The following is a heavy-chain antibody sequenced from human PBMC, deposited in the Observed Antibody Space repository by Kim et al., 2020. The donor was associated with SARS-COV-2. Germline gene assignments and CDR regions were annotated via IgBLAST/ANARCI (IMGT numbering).Heavy chain of an antibody. V-gene: IGHV3-43D*03. CDR1: GFTFDDYA. D-gene: IGHD1-26*01. J-gene: IGHJ2*01. CDR2: ISWDGGST. Sequence: GGSLRLSCAASGFTFDDYAMHWVRQAPGKGLEWVSLISWDGGSTYYADSVKGRFTISRDNSKNSLYLQMNSLRAEDTALYYCAKCSDSGSYLYKGDWYFDLWGRGTLVTVSS. CDR3: AKCSDSGSYLYKGDWYFDL.